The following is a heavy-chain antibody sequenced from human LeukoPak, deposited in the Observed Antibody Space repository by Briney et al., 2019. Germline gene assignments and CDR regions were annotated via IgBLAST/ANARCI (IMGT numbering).Heavy chain of an antibody. J-gene: IGHJ5*02. CDR3: ARQRGYCSGGSCNRWFDP. Sequence: GESLKISCKGSGYSFTSYWIGWVRQMPGKGLEWMGIIYPGDSDTRYSPSFQGQVTISADKSISTAYLQWSSLKASDTAIYYWARQRGYCSGGSCNRWFDPWGQGTLVTVSS. CDR2: IYPGDSDT. V-gene: IGHV5-51*01. D-gene: IGHD2-15*01. CDR1: GYSFTSYW.